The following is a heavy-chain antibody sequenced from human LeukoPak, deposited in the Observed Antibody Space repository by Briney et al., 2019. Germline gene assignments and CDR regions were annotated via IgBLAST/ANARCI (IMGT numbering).Heavy chain of an antibody. CDR3: ARDDFGIQPES. V-gene: IGHV4-59*12. CDR2: IYYSGST. J-gene: IGHJ4*02. Sequence: PSETLSLTCTVSGGSISSYYWSWIRQPPGKGLEWIGYIYYSGSTNYNPSLKSRATISVDTSKNQFSLKLSSVTAADTAVYYCARDDFGIQPESWGQGTLVTVSS. D-gene: IGHD5-18*01. CDR1: GGSISSYY.